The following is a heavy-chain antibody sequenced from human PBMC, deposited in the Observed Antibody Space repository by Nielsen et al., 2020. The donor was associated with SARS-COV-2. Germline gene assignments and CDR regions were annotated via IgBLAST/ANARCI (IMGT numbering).Heavy chain of an antibody. CDR1: GFTVSSYS. D-gene: IGHD3-16*01. CDR3: ARVGLNNWFDP. CDR2: ISSSSSYI. V-gene: IGHV3-21*01. J-gene: IGHJ5*02. Sequence: GESLKISCAASGFTVSSYSMNWVRQAPGKGLEWVSSISSSSSYIYYADSLKGRFTISRDNARNSLYLQVNSLRAEDTAVYYCARVGLNNWFDPWGQGTLVTVSS.